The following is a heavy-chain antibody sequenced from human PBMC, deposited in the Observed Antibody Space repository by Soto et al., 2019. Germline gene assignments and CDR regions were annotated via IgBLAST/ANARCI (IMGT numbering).Heavy chain of an antibody. Sequence: QVQLQESGPGLVKPSETLSLTCSVSGGSVSSGTSYWTWIRQPPGKGLEWIGYVYNSGSTTYNPSLKSQVTISVDTSKSQFSLDLNSVTAADTAVYFCARGNYLAFWSGYPSAMDVWGQGSTVTVSS. CDR3: ARGNYLAFWSGYPSAMDV. CDR2: VYNSGST. V-gene: IGHV4-61*01. CDR1: GGSVSSGTSY. J-gene: IGHJ6*02. D-gene: IGHD3-3*01.